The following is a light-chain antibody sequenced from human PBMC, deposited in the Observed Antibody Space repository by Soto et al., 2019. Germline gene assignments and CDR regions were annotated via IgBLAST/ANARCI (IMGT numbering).Light chain of an antibody. Sequence: EVVMRQSPGTLSLSPGERATLSCRASQSFRNNYLAWYQQKPGQSPRLPIYGASNRATGIPDRFSGSGSGTDFTLTISSLQAEDVAVYYCQQYYSTLPLTFGGGTKV. J-gene: IGKJ4*01. V-gene: IGKV3-20*01. CDR1: QSFRNNY. CDR3: QQYYSTLPLT. CDR2: GAS.